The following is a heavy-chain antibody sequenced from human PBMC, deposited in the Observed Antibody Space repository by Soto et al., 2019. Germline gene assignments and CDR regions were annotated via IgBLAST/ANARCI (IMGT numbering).Heavy chain of an antibody. CDR1: GFTLSSYA. CDR2: ISYDGSNK. D-gene: IGHD3-3*01. CDR3: VKDHSHGVSKLFNYFES. V-gene: IGHV3-30*18. J-gene: IGHJ4*02. Sequence: QVQLVESGGGVVQPGRSLRLSCAASGFTLSSYAMHWVRQAPGKGLEWVAVISYDGSNKYYADSVKGRFTISRDNSKSTLFLQMDSLRAEDTAVDYCVKDHSHGVSKLFNYFESWGQGALVTVSS.